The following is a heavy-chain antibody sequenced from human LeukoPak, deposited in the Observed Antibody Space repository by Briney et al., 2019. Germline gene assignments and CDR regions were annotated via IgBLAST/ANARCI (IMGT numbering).Heavy chain of an antibody. J-gene: IGHJ1*01. V-gene: IGHV1-69*13. CDR3: ARTPYDSGGYYYEYFQH. Sequence: GASVKVSCKASGYTFTGYYMHWVRQAPGQGLEWMGGIIPIFGTANYAQKFQGRVTITADESTSTAYMELSSLRSEDTAVYYCARTPYDSGGYYYEYFQHWGQGTLVTVSS. CDR1: GYTFTGYY. CDR2: IIPIFGTA. D-gene: IGHD3-22*01.